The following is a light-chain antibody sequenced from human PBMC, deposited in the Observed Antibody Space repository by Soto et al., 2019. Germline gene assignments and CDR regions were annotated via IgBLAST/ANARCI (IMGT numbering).Light chain of an antibody. CDR1: QSVSRN. Sequence: EIVMTQSPATLSVSPGERATLSCRASQSVSRNLAWYQQKPGQAPRLLMYVASTRATGIPARFSGSGSGTEFTLTISSLQSEDFAVYYCQQYNNWPPWTFGHGTKVEIK. J-gene: IGKJ1*01. CDR2: VAS. V-gene: IGKV3-15*01. CDR3: QQYNNWPPWT.